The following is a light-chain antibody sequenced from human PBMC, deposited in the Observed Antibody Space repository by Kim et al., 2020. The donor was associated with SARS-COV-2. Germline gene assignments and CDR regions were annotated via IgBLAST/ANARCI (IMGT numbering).Light chain of an antibody. Sequence: SPGDRASLSCRARHRVSSSYLAWYQQKPGQAPRLLIYGASSRATGIPDRFSGSGSRTDFTLTISRLEPEDVAVYYCQQYGSSPLTFGGGTKVDIK. CDR2: GAS. CDR3: QQYGSSPLT. J-gene: IGKJ4*01. CDR1: HRVSSSY. V-gene: IGKV3-20*01.